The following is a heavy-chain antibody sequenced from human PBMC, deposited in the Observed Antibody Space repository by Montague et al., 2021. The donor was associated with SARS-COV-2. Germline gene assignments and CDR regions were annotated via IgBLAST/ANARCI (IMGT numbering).Heavy chain of an antibody. V-gene: IGHV2-5*01. Sequence: VKPTQTLTLTCTFSGFSPSTPNVGVGWIRQPPGKALEWLALIYSNDDKRYSPSLQSRLTITKDTSKNQVVLSLTNVDPVNTATYYCAHLIRYYDIFTGIPFDYWGQGTQV. D-gene: IGHD3-9*01. CDR1: GFSPSTPNVG. CDR3: AHLIRYYDIFTGIPFDY. CDR2: IYSNDDK. J-gene: IGHJ4*02.